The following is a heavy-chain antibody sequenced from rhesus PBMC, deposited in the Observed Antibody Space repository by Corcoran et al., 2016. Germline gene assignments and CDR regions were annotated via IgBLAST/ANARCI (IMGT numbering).Heavy chain of an antibody. CDR1: GGSISRGSG. D-gene: IGHD2-15*01. CDR3: ARELSTGLDS. CDR2: IFGSIECT. V-gene: IGHV4S7*01. Sequence: QLQLQESGPGLVKPSETLSLTCAVSGGSISRGSGWRWCRQPPGKGLEWIGNIFGSIECTYYNPSLKSRVTISTDTSKNQFSLKLSSVTAADTAVYYCARELSTGLDSWGQGVVVTVSS. J-gene: IGHJ6*01.